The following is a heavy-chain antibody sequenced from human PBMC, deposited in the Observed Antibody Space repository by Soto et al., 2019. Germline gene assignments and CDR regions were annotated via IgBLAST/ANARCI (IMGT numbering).Heavy chain of an antibody. CDR2: ISSTTNYI. Sequence: GGSLRLSCAASGFTFTRYSMNWVRQAPGKGLEWVSSISSTTNYIYYGDSMKGRFTISRDNAKNSLYLEMNSLRAEDTAVYYCARESEDLTPNFDYWGQGALVTVSS. CDR1: GFTFTRYS. CDR3: ARESEDLTPNFDY. J-gene: IGHJ4*02. V-gene: IGHV3-21*06.